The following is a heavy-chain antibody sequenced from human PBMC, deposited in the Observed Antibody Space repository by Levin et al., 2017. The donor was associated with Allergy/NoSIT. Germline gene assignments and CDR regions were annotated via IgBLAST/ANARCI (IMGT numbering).Heavy chain of an antibody. CDR2: YFYSGNT. Sequence: ASETLSLTCTVSGGSITSSSYYWGWIRQPPGKGLEWIGSYFYSGNTYYSPSHKSRVTISADTSKNQFSLRLTSVTAAGTAVYYCARYTRAVVSSNPTKASFDYWGQGTLVIVSS. V-gene: IGHV4-39*01. CDR1: GGSITSSSYY. CDR3: ARYTRAVVSSNPTKASFDY. D-gene: IGHD3-22*01. J-gene: IGHJ4*02.